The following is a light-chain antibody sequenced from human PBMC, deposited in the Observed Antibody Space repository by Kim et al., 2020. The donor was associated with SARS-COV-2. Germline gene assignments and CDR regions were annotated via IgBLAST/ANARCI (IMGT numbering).Light chain of an antibody. CDR2: DVS. Sequence: GQSITISCPGTSSPVGDYNYVSWYQQHPDKAPKLIIYDVSDRPSGVSTHFSGSKSGNTASLTISGLQAADEADYYCTSYTGADTVVFGGGTQLTVL. CDR3: TSYTGADTVV. CDR1: SSPVGDYNY. J-gene: IGLJ2*01. V-gene: IGLV2-14*03.